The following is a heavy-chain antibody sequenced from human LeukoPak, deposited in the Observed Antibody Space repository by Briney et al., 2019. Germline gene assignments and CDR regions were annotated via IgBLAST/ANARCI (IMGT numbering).Heavy chain of an antibody. V-gene: IGHV4-59*08. CDR3: ARADNWNDVPFEY. D-gene: IGHD1-1*01. CDR2: IYFSGST. J-gene: IGHJ4*02. Sequence: SETLSLTCTVSGGSISSYYWSWIRQPPGKGLERTGYIYFSGSTNYNPSLKSRVTISVDTSKNQFSLKVSSVTAADTAVYYCARADNWNDVPFEYWGQGTLVTVSS. CDR1: GGSISSYY.